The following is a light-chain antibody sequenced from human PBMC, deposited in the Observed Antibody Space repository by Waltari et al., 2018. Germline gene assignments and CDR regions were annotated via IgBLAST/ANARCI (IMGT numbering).Light chain of an antibody. CDR2: GAS. CDR1: QSVTRA. J-gene: IGKJ1*01. CDR3: QHDLRLPVT. Sequence: ELVLTQSPGTLSLSPGESATLSCRTSQSVTRALAWYQQKPGQAPRLLIYGASNRATGIPDRFSGSGSGTDFSLTISSLEPEDFAVYYCQHDLRLPVTFGQGTKVEVK. V-gene: IGKV3-20*01.